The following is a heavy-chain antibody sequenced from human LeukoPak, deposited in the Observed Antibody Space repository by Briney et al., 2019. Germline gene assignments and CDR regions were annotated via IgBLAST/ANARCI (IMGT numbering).Heavy chain of an antibody. CDR3: ARSPYCSGVSCYSPYYYYYMDV. CDR2: IYPGDSNT. D-gene: IGHD2-15*01. Sequence: GGSLQISCQGSGFSFTNYWIGWVRQVPGKGLEWMGTIYPGDSNTRYSPSFQGQVTISPDKSISTAYLQWSSLKASDTAMYYCARSPYCSGVSCYSPYYYYYMDVWGKGTTVTVSS. J-gene: IGHJ6*03. V-gene: IGHV5-51*01. CDR1: GFSFTNYW.